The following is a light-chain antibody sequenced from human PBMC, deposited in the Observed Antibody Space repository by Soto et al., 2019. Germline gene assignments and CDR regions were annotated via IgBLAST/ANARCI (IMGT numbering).Light chain of an antibody. V-gene: IGKV3-20*01. CDR3: HQYNSWPRGT. CDR1: QSVSNNY. CDR2: GAS. Sequence: EIVLTQSPGTLSLSPGERATLSCRASQSVSNNYLAWYQQKPGQAPRLLIYGASNRATGIPDRFSGSGSGTDFTLTISSLEPEDSAVYYCHQYNSWPRGTFGPGTKVEIK. J-gene: IGKJ3*01.